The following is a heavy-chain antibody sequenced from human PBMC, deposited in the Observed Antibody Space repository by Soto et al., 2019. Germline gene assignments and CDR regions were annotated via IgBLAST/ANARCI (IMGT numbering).Heavy chain of an antibody. J-gene: IGHJ6*02. V-gene: IGHV3-30-3*01. CDR1: GFTFSSYA. CDR3: AREGEEMATTGYFYYGMDV. D-gene: IGHD5-12*01. CDR2: ISYDGSNK. Sequence: GGSLRLSCATSGFTFSSYAMHWVRQAPGKGLEWVAVISYDGSNKYYADSVKGRFTISRDNSKNTLYLQMNSLRAEDTAVYYCAREGEEMATTGYFYYGMDVWGQGTTVTVSS.